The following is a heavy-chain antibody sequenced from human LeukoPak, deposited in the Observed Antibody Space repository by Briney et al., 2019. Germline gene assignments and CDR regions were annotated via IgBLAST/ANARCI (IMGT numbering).Heavy chain of an antibody. J-gene: IGHJ6*02. Sequence: PGGSLRLSCAASGFTFSSYSMNWVRQAPGKGLEWVSSISSSSSYIYYADSVKGRLTISRDNAKNSLYLQMNSLRAEDTAVYYCARDSETYYDFWSGSMDVWGQGTTVTVSS. D-gene: IGHD3-3*01. CDR1: GFTFSSYS. CDR2: ISSSSSYI. V-gene: IGHV3-21*01. CDR3: ARDSETYYDFWSGSMDV.